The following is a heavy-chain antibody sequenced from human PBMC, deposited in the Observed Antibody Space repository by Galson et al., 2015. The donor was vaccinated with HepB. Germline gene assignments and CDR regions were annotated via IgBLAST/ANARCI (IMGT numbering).Heavy chain of an antibody. J-gene: IGHJ4*02. CDR2: IDYSGST. Sequence: SETLSLTCAVYGGSFSGYYWSWIRQPPGKGLEWIGEIDYSGSTNYNPSIKSRVTISVDTSKNQFSLKLNSVTAADTALYYCARAILPTLTAGRYVGYWGQGTLVTVSS. V-gene: IGHV4-34*01. D-gene: IGHD4-17*01. CDR1: GGSFSGYY. CDR3: ARAILPTLTAGRYVGY.